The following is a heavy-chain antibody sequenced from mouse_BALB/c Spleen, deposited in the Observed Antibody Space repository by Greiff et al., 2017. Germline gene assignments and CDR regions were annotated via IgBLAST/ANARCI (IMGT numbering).Heavy chain of an antibody. CDR2: INPSNGGT. Sequence: QVQLKESGAELVKPGASVKLSCKASGYTFTSYYMYWVKQRPGQGLEWIGEINPSNGGTNFNEKFKSKATLTVDKSSSTAYMQLSSLTSEDSAVYYCTVYGIFDYWGQGTTLTVSS. CDR1: GYTFTSYY. CDR3: TVYGIFDY. D-gene: IGHD2-1*01. V-gene: IGHV1S81*02. J-gene: IGHJ2*01.